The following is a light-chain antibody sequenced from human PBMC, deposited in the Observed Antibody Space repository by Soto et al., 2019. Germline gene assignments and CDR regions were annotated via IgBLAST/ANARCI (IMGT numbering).Light chain of an antibody. V-gene: IGLV2-23*02. J-gene: IGLJ1*01. CDR2: EVN. CDR1: SSDVGSYNL. Sequence: QSVLTQPASVSGSPGQSITISCTGTSSDVGSYNLVSWFQQHPGKAPKLFIYEVNRRPSGVSDRLSGSKSANTASLTISGLQAEDEADYYCFSYAGAGTFVFGTRTKVTVL. CDR3: FSYAGAGTFV.